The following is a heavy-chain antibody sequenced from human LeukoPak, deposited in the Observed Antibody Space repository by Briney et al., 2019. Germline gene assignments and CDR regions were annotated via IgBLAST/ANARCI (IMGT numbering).Heavy chain of an antibody. CDR1: GYTFAAYY. D-gene: IGHD1-26*01. Sequence: ASVKVSCRTSGYTFAAYYIHWVRQAPGQGLEWMGGFDPEDGETIYAQKFQGRVTMTEDTSTDTAYMELSSLRSEDTAVYYCATAKWELRFSYFDYWGQGTLVTVSS. CDR3: ATAKWELRFSYFDY. V-gene: IGHV1-24*01. J-gene: IGHJ4*02. CDR2: FDPEDGET.